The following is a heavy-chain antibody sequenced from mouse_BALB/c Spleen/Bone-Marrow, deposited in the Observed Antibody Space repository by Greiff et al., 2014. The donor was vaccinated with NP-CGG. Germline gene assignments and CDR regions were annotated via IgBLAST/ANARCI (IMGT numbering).Heavy chain of an antibody. CDR1: GFNIKDYF. CDR3: ARLFGTRDFDY. Sequence: VQLQQSGAELVRPGALVKLSCKASGFNIKDYFMHWVKQRPEQGLEWIGWIDPEIGNTLYDPKFQGKASITADTSSNTAYLQLSSLTSEDTAVYYCARLFGTRDFDYWGQGTILTVSS. V-gene: IGHV14-1*02. J-gene: IGHJ2*01. CDR2: IDPEIGNT. D-gene: IGHD4-1*01.